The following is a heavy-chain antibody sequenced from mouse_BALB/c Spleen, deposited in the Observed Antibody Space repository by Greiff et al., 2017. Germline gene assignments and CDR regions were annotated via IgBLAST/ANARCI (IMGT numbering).Heavy chain of an antibody. CDR3: TRVGGWPYYFDY. CDR2: ISSGGSYT. V-gene: IGHV5-6-4*01. Sequence: EVHLVESGGGLVKPGGSLKLSCAASGFTFSSYTMSWVRQTPEKRLEWVATISSGGSYTYYPDSVKGRFTISRDNAKNTLYLQMSSLKSEDTAMYYCTRVGGWPYYFDYWGQGTTLTVSS. D-gene: IGHD2-3*01. CDR1: GFTFSSYT. J-gene: IGHJ2*01.